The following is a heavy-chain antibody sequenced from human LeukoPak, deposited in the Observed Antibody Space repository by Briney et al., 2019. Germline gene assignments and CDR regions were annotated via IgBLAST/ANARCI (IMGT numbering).Heavy chain of an antibody. CDR3: ARGSTNYDYVWGSYRVRYYFDY. CDR1: GGSFSGYY. CDR2: INHSGST. D-gene: IGHD3-16*02. J-gene: IGHJ4*02. Sequence: PSETLSLTCAVYGGSFSGYYWSWIRQPPGKGLEWIGEINHSGSTNYNPSLKSRVTISVDTSKNQFSLKLSSVTAADTAVYYCARGSTNYDYVWGSYRVRYYFDYWGQGTLVTVSS. V-gene: IGHV4-34*01.